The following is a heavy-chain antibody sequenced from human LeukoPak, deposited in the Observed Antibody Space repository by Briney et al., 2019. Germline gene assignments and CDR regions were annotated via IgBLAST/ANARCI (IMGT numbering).Heavy chain of an antibody. CDR3: ARVQIGYSYGPFDY. D-gene: IGHD5-18*01. Sequence: AQTLSLICTVSGGSISSGGYYWSWIRQHPGKGLEWIGYIYYSGSTNYNPSLKSRVTISVHTSKNQFSLKLSSVTAADTAVYYCARVQIGYSYGPFDYWGHGTQVTVSS. V-gene: IGHV4-31*03. CDR2: IYYSGST. J-gene: IGHJ4*01. CDR1: GGSISSGGYY.